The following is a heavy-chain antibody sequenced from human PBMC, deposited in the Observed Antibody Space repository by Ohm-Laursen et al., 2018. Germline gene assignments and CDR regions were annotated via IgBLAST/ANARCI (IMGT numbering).Heavy chain of an antibody. J-gene: IGHJ3*02. CDR3: ARGYYDSRGSAFEI. Sequence: GASVKVSCKASGYTFTSYGISWVRQAPGQGFEWMGILNPTRGGTRTSLSQRFQDRVTMTRDTSASTAYMELSSLRSEDTAVYYCARGYYDSRGSAFEIWGQGTMVTVSS. CDR2: LNPTRGGTRT. V-gene: IGHV1-46*01. CDR1: GYTFTSYG. D-gene: IGHD3-22*01.